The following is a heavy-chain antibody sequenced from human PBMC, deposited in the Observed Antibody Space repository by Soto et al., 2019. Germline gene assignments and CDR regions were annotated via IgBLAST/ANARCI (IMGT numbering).Heavy chain of an antibody. J-gene: IGHJ5*02. V-gene: IGHV1-69*12. CDR2: IIPIFGTA. CDR1: GGTFSSYA. Sequence: QVQLVQSGAEVKKPGSSVKVSCKASGGTFSSYAISWVRQAPGQGLEWMGGIIPIFGTANYAQKFQGRVTITADESTSTAYMELSSLRSEDTAVYYCARDRRIPLWFGGWFDPWGQGTLVTVSS. D-gene: IGHD5-18*01. CDR3: ARDRRIPLWFGGWFDP.